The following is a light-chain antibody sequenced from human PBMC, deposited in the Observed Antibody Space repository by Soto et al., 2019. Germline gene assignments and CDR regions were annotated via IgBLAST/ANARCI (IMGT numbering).Light chain of an antibody. CDR2: DVN. J-gene: IGLJ1*01. CDR3: TSFTTRSTHV. Sequence: QSALTQPASVSGSPGQSIAISCTGTSSDVGSYDFVPWYQQHPGKVPKLMIYDVNNRPSGVSDRFSGSKSGNTASLTISGLQAEDEADNYCTSFTTRSTHVFGTGTKVTVL. V-gene: IGLV2-14*03. CDR1: SSDVGSYDF.